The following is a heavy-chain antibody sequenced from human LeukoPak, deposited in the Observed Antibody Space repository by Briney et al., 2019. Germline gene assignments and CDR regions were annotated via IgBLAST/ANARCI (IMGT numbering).Heavy chain of an antibody. CDR1: GGSVSGDS. Sequence: SETLSLTCTVSGGSVSGDSWTWIRQSAGTGLEWIGYIYYTGAIGYNPSLKSRVAISVDTSKNQFSLQLTSVTAADTAVYFCPRNGFRTPCGVDCYSDYMDVWGKGTAVTVSS. J-gene: IGHJ6*03. V-gene: IGHV4-59*02. CDR2: IYYTGAI. D-gene: IGHD2-21*02. CDR3: PRNGFRTPCGVDCYSDYMDV.